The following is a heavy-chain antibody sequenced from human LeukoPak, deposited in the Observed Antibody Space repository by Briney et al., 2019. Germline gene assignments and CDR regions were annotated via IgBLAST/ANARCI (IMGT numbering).Heavy chain of an antibody. CDR3: ARGSDILTGTAPFDY. CDR1: GFTFSSYW. Sequence: GGSLRLSCAASGFTFSSYWMSWVRQAPGKGLEWVANTKQDGSEKYYVDSVKGRFTISRDNAKNSLYLQMNSLRAEDTAVYYCARGSDILTGTAPFDYWGQGTLITVSS. CDR2: TKQDGSEK. J-gene: IGHJ4*02. V-gene: IGHV3-7*03. D-gene: IGHD3-9*01.